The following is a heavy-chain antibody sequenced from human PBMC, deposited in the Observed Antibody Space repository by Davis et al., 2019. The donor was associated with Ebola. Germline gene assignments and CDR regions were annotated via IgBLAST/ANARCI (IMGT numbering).Heavy chain of an antibody. D-gene: IGHD4-23*01. CDR3: AATGGDYGGYYYGMDV. CDR2: IYHSGST. J-gene: IGHJ6*02. Sequence: PSETLSPTCAVSSGSISSGGYSWSWLRQPPGKGLEWIGYIYHSGSTYYNSSLKSRVTISVDRSKNQFTLKLSTVTAADTAVYYCAATGGDYGGYYYGMDVWGQGTTVTVSS. CDR1: SGSISSGGYS. V-gene: IGHV4-30-2*01.